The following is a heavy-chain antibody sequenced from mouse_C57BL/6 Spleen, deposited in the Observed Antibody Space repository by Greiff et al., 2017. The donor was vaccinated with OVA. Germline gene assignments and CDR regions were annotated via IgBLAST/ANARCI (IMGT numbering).Heavy chain of an antibody. CDR2: INYDGSST. Sequence: EVMLVESEGGLVQPGSSMKLSCTASGFTFSDYYMAWVRQVPEKGLEWVANINYDGSSTYYLDSLKSRFIISRDNAKNILYLQMSSLKSEDTATYYCAREGYGTYAMDYWGQGTSVTVFS. V-gene: IGHV5-16*01. CDR1: GFTFSDYY. D-gene: IGHD1-1*01. J-gene: IGHJ4*01. CDR3: AREGYGTYAMDY.